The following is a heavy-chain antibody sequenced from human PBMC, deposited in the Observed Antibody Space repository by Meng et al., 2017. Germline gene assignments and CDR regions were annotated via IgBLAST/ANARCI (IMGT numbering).Heavy chain of an antibody. J-gene: IGHJ4*02. D-gene: IGHD5-18*01. V-gene: IGHV3-53*01. CDR1: GFTFSSYW. CDR2: IYSGGST. CDR3: VLDTAIGGTDY. Sequence: GGSLRLSCAASGFTFSSYWMHWVRQAPGKGLEWVSVIYSGGSTYYADSVKGRFTISRDNSKNTLYLQMNSLRAEDTAVYYCVLDTAIGGTDYWGQGTLVTVSS.